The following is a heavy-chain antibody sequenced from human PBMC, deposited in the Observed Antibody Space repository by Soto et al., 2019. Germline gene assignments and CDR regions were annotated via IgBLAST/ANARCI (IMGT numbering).Heavy chain of an antibody. J-gene: IGHJ4*02. CDR2: ISAYNGNT. Sequence: QVQLVQSGAEVKKPGASVKVSCKACGYTFTSYGISWVRQAPGQGLEWMGWISAYNGNTNYAQKLQGRVTMTTDTSTSTAYMELRSLRSDDTAVSYCARDPPTIASAGREDYWGQGTLVTVSS. D-gene: IGHD6-13*01. CDR1: GYTFTSYG. CDR3: ARDPPTIASAGREDY. V-gene: IGHV1-18*01.